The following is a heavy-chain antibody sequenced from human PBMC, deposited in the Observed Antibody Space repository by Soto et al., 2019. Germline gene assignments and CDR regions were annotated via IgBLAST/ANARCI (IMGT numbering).Heavy chain of an antibody. CDR3: AKTPHKWELLPRTLNFDY. CDR2: ISGSGGST. V-gene: IGHV3-23*01. CDR1: GFTFSSYA. D-gene: IGHD1-26*01. Sequence: GGSLRLSCAASGFTFSSYAMSWVRQAPGKGLEWVSAISGSGGSTYYADSVKGRFTISRDNSKNTLYLQMNSLRAEDTAVYYCAKTPHKWELLPRTLNFDYWGQGTLVTVSS. J-gene: IGHJ4*02.